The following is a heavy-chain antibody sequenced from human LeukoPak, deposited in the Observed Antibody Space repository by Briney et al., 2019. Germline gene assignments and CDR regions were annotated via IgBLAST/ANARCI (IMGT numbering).Heavy chain of an antibody. CDR1: VYRFSDYY. Sequence: ASVKVSCKASVYRFSDYYMHWVRQAPGQGLEWVGWVNSNSGGTHYAQKFEGRVTMTRDTSISTAYMELTRLKSDDTAVYYCARGYCSGGSCYHFDSWGQGTLVTVSS. CDR2: VNSNSGGT. J-gene: IGHJ4*02. D-gene: IGHD2-15*01. V-gene: IGHV1-2*02. CDR3: ARGYCSGGSCYHFDS.